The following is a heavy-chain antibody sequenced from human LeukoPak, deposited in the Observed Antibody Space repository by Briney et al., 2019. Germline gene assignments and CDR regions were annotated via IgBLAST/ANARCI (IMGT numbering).Heavy chain of an antibody. CDR2: ISTSNIYI. J-gene: IGHJ5*02. Sequence: GGSLRLSCAASGFTFSSYSMNWVRQAPGKGLEWVSSISTSNIYIYYADSVKGRFTISRDNSKNTLYLQMNSLRAEDTAVYYCAREIRYGDWGWFDPWGQGTLVTVSS. V-gene: IGHV3-21*01. D-gene: IGHD4-17*01. CDR1: GFTFSSYS. CDR3: AREIRYGDWGWFDP.